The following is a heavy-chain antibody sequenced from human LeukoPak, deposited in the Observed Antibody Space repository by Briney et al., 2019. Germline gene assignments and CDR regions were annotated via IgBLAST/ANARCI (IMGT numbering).Heavy chain of an antibody. CDR1: GSNFTNYW. D-gene: IGHD3-16*01. CDR2: IYPGDSDT. V-gene: IGHV5-51*01. J-gene: IGHJ6*03. Sequence: GESLQISCECSGSNFTNYWIGWGRPLPGKGVEGMGIIYPGDSDTRYSPSFQGQVTISAHKSISTAYLQWSSLKASDTAMYYCARRGEGYYYYMDVWGKGTTVTVSS. CDR3: ARRGEGYYYYMDV.